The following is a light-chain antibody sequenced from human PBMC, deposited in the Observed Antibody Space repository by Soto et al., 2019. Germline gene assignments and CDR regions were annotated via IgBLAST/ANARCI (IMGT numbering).Light chain of an antibody. CDR1: TSDIGTFNY. CDR2: EVS. Sequence: QSVLTQPASVSASLGQSVTISCNGSTSDIGTFNYVSWYQHHPGKAPKLVIFEVSSRPSGVSNRFSGSKSGTTASLTISGLQAEDETDYFCNSYASGSSPYVFGTGTKLTVL. J-gene: IGLJ1*01. V-gene: IGLV2-14*01. CDR3: NSYASGSSPYV.